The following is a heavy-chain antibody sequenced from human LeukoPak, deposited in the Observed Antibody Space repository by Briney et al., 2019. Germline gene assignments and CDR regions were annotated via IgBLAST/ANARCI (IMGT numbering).Heavy chain of an antibody. CDR1: GYSISSGYY. CDR3: ARAGGYGYGNYYFNY. J-gene: IGHJ4*02. Sequence: SETLSLTCAVSGYSISSGYYWGWIRQSPGKGLDWIGSISHSGSTYYNPSLRSRVTISIDTSKNQFSLRLSSVTATDTAVYYCARAGGYGYGNYYFNYWGQGTLVTVSS. CDR2: ISHSGST. D-gene: IGHD5-18*01. V-gene: IGHV4-38-2*01.